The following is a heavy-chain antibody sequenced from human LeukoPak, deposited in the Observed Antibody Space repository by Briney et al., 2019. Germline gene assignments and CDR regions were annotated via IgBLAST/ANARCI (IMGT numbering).Heavy chain of an antibody. CDR2: INSDGSST. CDR3: ARVEWELLGGFDY. J-gene: IGHJ4*02. Sequence: GGSLRLSYAASGFTFNSYWMHWVRQAPGRGLVWVSRINSDGSSTSYAESVKGRFTISRDNAKNTLYLQMNSLRAEDTAVYYCARVEWELLGGFDYWGQGTLVTVSS. D-gene: IGHD1-26*01. V-gene: IGHV3-74*01. CDR1: GFTFNSYW.